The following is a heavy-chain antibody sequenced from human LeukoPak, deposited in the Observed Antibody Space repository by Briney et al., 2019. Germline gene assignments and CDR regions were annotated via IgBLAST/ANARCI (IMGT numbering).Heavy chain of an antibody. CDR2: INPNSGGT. V-gene: IGHV1-2*02. D-gene: IGHD1-26*01. CDR3: ARDRGSGSYQRPYYFEY. CDR1: GYTFTGYY. J-gene: IGHJ4*02. Sequence: ASVKVSCKASGYTFTGYYMHWVRQAPGQGLEWMGCINPNSGGTNYAQKFQGRVTMTRDTSISTAYMELSRLRSDDTAVYYCARDRGSGSYQRPYYFEYWGEGTLGTASS.